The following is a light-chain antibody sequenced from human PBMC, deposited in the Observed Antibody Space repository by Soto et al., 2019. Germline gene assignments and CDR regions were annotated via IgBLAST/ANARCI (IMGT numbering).Light chain of an antibody. CDR1: QSVSSSY. J-gene: IGKJ4*01. V-gene: IGKV3-20*01. CDR3: QQYGRGLT. Sequence: EIVLTQSPGTLSLSPGERATLSCRASQSVSSSYLAWYQQKPGQAPRLLIYGASSRATGIPDRFSGSGSGTDFTLTISRLEPEDFAVYYCQQYGRGLTFGGGTKVDIK. CDR2: GAS.